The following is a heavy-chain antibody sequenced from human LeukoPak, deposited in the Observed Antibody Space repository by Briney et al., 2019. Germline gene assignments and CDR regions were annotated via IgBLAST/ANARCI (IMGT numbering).Heavy chain of an antibody. D-gene: IGHD1-1*01. J-gene: IGHJ4*02. CDR3: ARAPTGLAVDV. V-gene: IGHV4-59*12. CDR2: IYYSGST. Sequence: SETLSPTCTVSGGSISSYYWSWIRQPPGKGLEWIGSIYYSGSTYYNPSLKSRVTISVDTSKKQFSLKLSSVTAADTAVYYCARAPTGLAVDVWGQGTLVTVSS. CDR1: GGSISSYY.